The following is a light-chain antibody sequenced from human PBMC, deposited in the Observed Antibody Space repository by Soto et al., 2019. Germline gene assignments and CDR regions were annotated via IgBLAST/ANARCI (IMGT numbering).Light chain of an antibody. CDR2: GAS. Sequence: EIVLTQSPATLSVSPGERATLSCRASQSVSSNLAWFQQRPGQAPRLLIYGASTRAADIPARFSGSGSGTEFTLTISSLQSEDFAVYYCQQYKNWPPLYTFGQGTKLGIK. CDR1: QSVSSN. CDR3: QQYKNWPPLYT. V-gene: IGKV3-15*01. J-gene: IGKJ2*01.